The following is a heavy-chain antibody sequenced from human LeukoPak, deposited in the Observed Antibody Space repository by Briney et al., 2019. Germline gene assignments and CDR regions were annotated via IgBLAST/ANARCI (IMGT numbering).Heavy chain of an antibody. J-gene: IGHJ4*02. D-gene: IGHD3-10*01. CDR2: IYYSGST. CDR3: ARLYYYGSGNYYYFFDS. V-gene: IGHV4-59*08. CDR1: GGSISSYF. Sequence: PSETLSLTCTVSGGSISSYFWSWIRQPPGKGLEWIGYIYYSGSTNYNPSLKSRVTVSGDTSRNQFSLNLTSVTAADTAVYYCARLYYYGSGNYYYFFDSWGQGTLVTVSS.